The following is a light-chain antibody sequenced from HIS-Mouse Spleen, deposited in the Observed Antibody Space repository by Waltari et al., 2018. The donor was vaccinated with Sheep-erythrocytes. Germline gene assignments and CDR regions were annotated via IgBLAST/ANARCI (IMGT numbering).Light chain of an antibody. J-gene: IGLJ3*02. Sequence: QSALTQPASVSGSPGQSITISCTGTSSDVGSYTLVSWYQQHPAKAPKLMIYEGSKRHSGVCNRFAGSKSGNTAALTMSGLQAEDEADYYCCSYAGSSTPWVFGGGTKLTVL. V-gene: IGLV2-23*01. CDR2: EGS. CDR3: CSYAGSSTPWV. CDR1: SSDVGSYTL.